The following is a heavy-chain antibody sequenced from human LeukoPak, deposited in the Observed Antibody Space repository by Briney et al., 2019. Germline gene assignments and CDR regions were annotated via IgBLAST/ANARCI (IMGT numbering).Heavy chain of an antibody. J-gene: IGHJ4*02. Sequence: PSETLSLTCTVSGGSVSTFYWSWIRQPPGKGLEWIGYIYYTGSTNYNPSLKSRVTISVDTSKNQFSLKLSSVTAADTAVYYCARSTSKWTKWGLGTLVTISS. V-gene: IGHV4-59*02. CDR3: ARSTSKWTK. D-gene: IGHD2-2*01. CDR2: IYYTGST. CDR1: GGSVSTFY.